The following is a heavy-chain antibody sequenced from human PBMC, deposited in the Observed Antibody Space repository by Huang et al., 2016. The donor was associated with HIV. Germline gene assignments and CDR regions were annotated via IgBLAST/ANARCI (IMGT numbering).Heavy chain of an antibody. V-gene: IGHV4-39*01. J-gene: IGHJ4*02. D-gene: IGHD2-8*01. CDR2: VSSRGSV. Sequence: LLQESGPGLVKPSETLSLTCDVSGGSVNNHNYYWGWIRQPPGKGLEGMVGVSSRGSVFNNPSLSNRVVLSIDKSNYRFFQTLKTVTAADSAVYYCARQTAPTNGVYNFFLRYWGPGSLVTVSS. CDR1: GGSVNNHNYY. CDR3: ARQTAPTNGVYNFFLRY.